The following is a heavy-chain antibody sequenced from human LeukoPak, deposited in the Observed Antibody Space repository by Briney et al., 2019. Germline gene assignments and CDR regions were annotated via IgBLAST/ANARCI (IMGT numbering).Heavy chain of an antibody. D-gene: IGHD3-9*01. Sequence: SVKVSCKASGGTFSGYTITWVRQAPGQGLEWMGVIIPLFATANYAQKFQGRVTITADESTRTAYMELSSLRSEDTAVYYCARGTYDVLTGTSLFAYYGTDVWGQGTTVAVSS. CDR2: IIPLFATA. V-gene: IGHV1-69*01. CDR1: GGTFSGYT. J-gene: IGHJ6*02. CDR3: ARGTYDVLTGTSLFAYYGTDV.